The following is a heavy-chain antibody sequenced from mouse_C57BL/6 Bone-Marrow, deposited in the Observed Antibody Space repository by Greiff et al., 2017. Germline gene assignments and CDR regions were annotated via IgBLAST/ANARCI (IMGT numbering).Heavy chain of an antibody. CDR2: IYPGDGDT. D-gene: IGHD1-1*01. J-gene: IGHJ3*01. Sequence: VQLQQSGPELVKPGASVKISCKASGYAFSSSWMNWVKQRPGKGLEWIGRIYPGDGDTNYNGKFKGKATLTADKSSSTAYMQLSSLTSADSAVYFCARWLITTVRKFAYWGQGTLVTVSA. CDR3: ARWLITTVRKFAY. V-gene: IGHV1-82*01. CDR1: GYAFSSSW.